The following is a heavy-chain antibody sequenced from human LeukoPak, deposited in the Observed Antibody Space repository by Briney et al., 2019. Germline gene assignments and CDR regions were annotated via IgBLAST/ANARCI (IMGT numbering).Heavy chain of an antibody. CDR2: IYYSGST. CDR1: GGSISSYY. D-gene: IGHD3-22*01. Sequence: SETLSLTCTVSGGSISSYYWGWIRQPPGKGLEWIGSIYYSGSTYYNPSLKSRVTISVDTSKNQFSLKLSSVTAADTAVYYCARDYYDSSGYSYFDYWGQGTLVTVSS. CDR3: ARDYYDSSGYSYFDY. V-gene: IGHV4-39*07. J-gene: IGHJ4*02.